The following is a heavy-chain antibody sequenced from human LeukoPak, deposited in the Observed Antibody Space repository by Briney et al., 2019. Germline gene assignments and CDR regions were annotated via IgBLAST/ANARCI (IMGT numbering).Heavy chain of an antibody. CDR1: GGSFSGYY. Sequence: SETLSLTCAVYGGSFSGYYWSWIRQPPGKGLEWIGEINHSGSTNYNPSLKSRVTISVDTSKNQFSLTLSSVTAADTAVYYCARGPYCGGDCYSHLDYWGQGTLVTVSS. V-gene: IGHV4-34*01. CDR3: ARGPYCGGDCYSHLDY. D-gene: IGHD2-21*02. CDR2: INHSGST. J-gene: IGHJ4*02.